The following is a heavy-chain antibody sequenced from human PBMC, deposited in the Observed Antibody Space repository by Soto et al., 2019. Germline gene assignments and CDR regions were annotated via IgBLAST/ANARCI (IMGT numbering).Heavy chain of an antibody. D-gene: IGHD2-2*01. J-gene: IGHJ4*02. V-gene: IGHV3-7*01. CDR3: ARGDIVVVPAAYFDY. CDR2: IKQDGSEK. CDR1: GFTFSSYW. Sequence: GGSLRLSCAASGFTFSSYWMSWVRQAPGKGLEWVANIKQDGSEKYYVDSVKGRFTISRDNAKNSLYLQMNSLRAEDTAVYYCARGDIVVVPAAYFDYWGQGTLVTVSS.